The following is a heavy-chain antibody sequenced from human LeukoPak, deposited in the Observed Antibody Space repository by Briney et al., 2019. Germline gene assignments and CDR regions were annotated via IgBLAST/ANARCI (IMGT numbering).Heavy chain of an antibody. D-gene: IGHD2-15*01. J-gene: IGHJ4*02. Sequence: PGGSLRLSCAASGLTFSSYGMHWVRQAPGKGLEWVAFIRYDGSNKYYADSVKGRFTISRDNSKNTLYLQMNSLRAEDTAVYYCAKGLVVVAATPLQFDYWGQGTLVTVSS. V-gene: IGHV3-30*02. CDR2: IRYDGSNK. CDR1: GLTFSSYG. CDR3: AKGLVVVAATPLQFDY.